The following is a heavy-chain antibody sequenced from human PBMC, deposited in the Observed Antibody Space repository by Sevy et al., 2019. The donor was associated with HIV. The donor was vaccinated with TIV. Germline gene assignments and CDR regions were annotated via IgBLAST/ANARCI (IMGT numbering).Heavy chain of an antibody. J-gene: IGHJ5*02. CDR2: IRSRANGYAT. CDR1: GFTFSGSE. CDR3: TTDPGSLPWGPSGLFDP. V-gene: IGHV3-73*01. D-gene: IGHD3-16*01. Sequence: GGSLRLSCAASGFTFSGSETHWVRQASGKGLEWVGRIRSRANGYATTYAASVKGRFTISRDDSKNTAYLQMNSLKIEDTAVYYCTTDPGSLPWGPSGLFDPWGQGTLVTVSS.